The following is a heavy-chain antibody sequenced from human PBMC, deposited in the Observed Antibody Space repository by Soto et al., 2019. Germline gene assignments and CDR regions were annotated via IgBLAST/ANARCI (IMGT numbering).Heavy chain of an antibody. J-gene: IGHJ4*02. D-gene: IGHD5-12*01. CDR1: GGSINSGGYY. V-gene: IGHV4-31*03. CDR2: IYYGGTT. CDR3: ARVSPYSGNEFDY. Sequence: QVQLQESGPGLVKPSQTLSLTCTVSGGSINSGGYYWSWIRQHPGKGLEWIGYIYYGGTTYYNPFLESRVTISVDTSKNQFSLRLNSVTAADTAVYYCARVSPYSGNEFDYWGQGSLVTVSS.